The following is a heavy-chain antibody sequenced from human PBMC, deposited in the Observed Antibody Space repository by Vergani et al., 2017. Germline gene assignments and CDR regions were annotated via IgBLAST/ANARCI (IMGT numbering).Heavy chain of an antibody. Sequence: VHLVESGGGLVQPGRSLRLSCSGSGFTLGDYAMTWVRQTPGKGLEWVAFIQYDGSDIFYADFVEGRFTISRDNSKNSLYLQMNSLRAEDTAVYYCARAPSASCNDYWGQGTLVTVSS. V-gene: IGHV3-30-3*01. CDR1: GFTLGDYA. D-gene: IGHD2-2*01. CDR2: IQYDGSDI. J-gene: IGHJ4*02. CDR3: ARAPSASCNDY.